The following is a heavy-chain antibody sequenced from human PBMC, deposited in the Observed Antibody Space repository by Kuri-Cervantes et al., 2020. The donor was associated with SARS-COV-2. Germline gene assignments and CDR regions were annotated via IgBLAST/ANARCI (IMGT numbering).Heavy chain of an antibody. J-gene: IGHJ4*02. Sequence: SETLSLTCAVYGGSFSGYYWSWIRQPPGKGLEWIGYIYYSGSTNYNPSLKSRVTISVDTSKNQFSLKLSSVTAADTAVYYCARVYGSYDYYFDYWGQGTLVTVSS. D-gene: IGHD1-26*01. V-gene: IGHV4-59*01. CDR3: ARVYGSYDYYFDY. CDR1: GGSFSGYY. CDR2: IYYSGST.